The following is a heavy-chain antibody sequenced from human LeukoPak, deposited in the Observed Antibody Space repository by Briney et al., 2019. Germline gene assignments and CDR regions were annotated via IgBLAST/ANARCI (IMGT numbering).Heavy chain of an antibody. CDR2: INHSGST. Sequence: SETLSLTCAVYGGSFSGYYWSWIRQPPGKGLEWIGEINHSGSTNYNPSLKSRVTISVDTSKNQFSLKLSSVTAADTAVYYCARLGYDSSGYSNWGQGTLVTVSS. CDR1: GGSFSGYY. CDR3: ARLGYDSSGYSN. D-gene: IGHD3-22*01. J-gene: IGHJ4*02. V-gene: IGHV4-34*01.